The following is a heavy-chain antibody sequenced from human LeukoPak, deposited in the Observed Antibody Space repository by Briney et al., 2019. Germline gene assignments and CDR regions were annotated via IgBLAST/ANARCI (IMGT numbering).Heavy chain of an antibody. CDR2: IYYSGST. V-gene: IGHV4-39*07. CDR1: GGSISSSSYY. CDR3: ASVLWFGELSPLNWFDP. D-gene: IGHD3-10*01. Sequence: SETLSLTCTVSGGSISSSSYYWGWIRQPPGKGLEWIGSIYYSGSTYYNPSLKSRVTISVDTSKNQFSLKLSSVTAADTAVYYCASVLWFGELSPLNWFDPWGQGTLVTVSS. J-gene: IGHJ5*02.